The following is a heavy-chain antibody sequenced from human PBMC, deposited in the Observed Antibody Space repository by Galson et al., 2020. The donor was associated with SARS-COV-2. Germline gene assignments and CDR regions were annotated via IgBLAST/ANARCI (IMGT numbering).Heavy chain of an antibody. Sequence: GESLKISCAASEFTFGSYSMTWVRQAPGKGLEWVSSITSSSHIYYADSVKGRFTISRDNAKNSLYLEMNSLRADDTAVYYCARDLPGVWYGMDVGGQGTTVTVSS. J-gene: IGHJ6*02. CDR1: EFTFGSYS. D-gene: IGHD3-16*01. V-gene: IGHV3-21*06. CDR2: ITSSSHI. CDR3: ARDLPGVWYGMDV.